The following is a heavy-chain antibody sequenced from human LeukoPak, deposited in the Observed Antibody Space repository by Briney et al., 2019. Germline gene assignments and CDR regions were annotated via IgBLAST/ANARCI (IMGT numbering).Heavy chain of an antibody. Sequence: PSETLSLTCTVSGGSLSDYYWSWIRQPARKRLEWIGRIYPSGSTNSNPSLRSRVSVSIDTSKNQFALKLRSVTAADTAVYYCARDYGGVGATVLDYWGQGTLVTVSS. J-gene: IGHJ4*02. D-gene: IGHD1-26*01. CDR3: ARDYGGVGATVLDY. CDR1: GGSLSDYY. V-gene: IGHV4-4*07. CDR2: IYPSGST.